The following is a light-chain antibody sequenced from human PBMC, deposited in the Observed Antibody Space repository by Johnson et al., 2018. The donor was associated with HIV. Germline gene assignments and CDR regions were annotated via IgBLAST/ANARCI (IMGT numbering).Light chain of an antibody. J-gene: IGLJ1*01. CDR2: DNN. CDR1: SSNIGNNY. CDR3: GTWDSSLSP. Sequence: QSVLTQPPSVSAAPGQKVTISCSGSSSNIGNNYVSWYQQLPGTVPKLLIYDNNKRPSGIPDRFSGSKSGTSATLGITGLQTGDEADYYCGTWDSSLSPFGTGTKVTVL. V-gene: IGLV1-51*01.